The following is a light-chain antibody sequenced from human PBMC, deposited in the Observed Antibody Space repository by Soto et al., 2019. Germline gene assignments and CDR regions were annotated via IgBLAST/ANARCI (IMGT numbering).Light chain of an antibody. J-gene: IGKJ4*01. CDR3: QQLNSYPRT. CDR2: DAF. Sequence: EKVMTQSPATLSVSPGERATLSCRASQNVKTRLAWYQQKPGQAPRLLIYDAFTRATGIPARFSGSASGTEFTLTISSLQSEDFATYFCQQLNSYPRTFGGGTKVEIK. V-gene: IGKV3-15*01. CDR1: QNVKTR.